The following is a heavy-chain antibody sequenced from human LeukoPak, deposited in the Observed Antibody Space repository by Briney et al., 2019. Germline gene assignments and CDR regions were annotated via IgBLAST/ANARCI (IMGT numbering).Heavy chain of an antibody. CDR2: IHASGNT. V-gene: IGHV4-4*07. J-gene: IGHJ5*02. Sequence: SETLSLTCTVSSDSVSRYYWSWIRQPAGRGLEWIGRIHASGNTNYNPSLKSRVTISVDTSKNQFSLKLSSVTAADTAVYYCARPVPSRLGWFDPWGQGTLVTVSS. D-gene: IGHD1-1*01. CDR3: ARPVPSRLGWFDP. CDR1: SDSVSRYY.